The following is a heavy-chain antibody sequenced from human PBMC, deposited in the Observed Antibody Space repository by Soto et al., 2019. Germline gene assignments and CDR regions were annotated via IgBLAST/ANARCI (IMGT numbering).Heavy chain of an antibody. J-gene: IGHJ4*02. CDR2: LYHGGAT. V-gene: IGHV4-30-2*01. Sequence: SETLSLTCAVSGGSISSRAYSWSWIRQPPGKGLEWIGYLYHGGATYSNPSLKNRVTISGDWSKNQFSLKLNSVTAADTAVYYCARAFTAMGLFDFWGPGTLVTVS. CDR3: ARAFTAMGLFDF. CDR1: GGSISSRAYS. D-gene: IGHD5-18*01.